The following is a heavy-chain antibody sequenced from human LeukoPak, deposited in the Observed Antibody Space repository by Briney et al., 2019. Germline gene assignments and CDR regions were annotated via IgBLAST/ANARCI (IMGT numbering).Heavy chain of an antibody. D-gene: IGHD2-15*01. Sequence: PGGSLRLSCAAAGFTFSSYEMNWVRQAPGKGLEWIGEINHSGSTNYNPSLKSRVTISVDTSKNQFSLKLSSVTAADTAVYYCARGTRYCSGGSCYPPNWFDPWGQGTLVTVFS. CDR3: ARGTRYCSGGSCYPPNWFDP. J-gene: IGHJ5*02. CDR1: GFTFSSYE. CDR2: INHSGST. V-gene: IGHV4-34*01.